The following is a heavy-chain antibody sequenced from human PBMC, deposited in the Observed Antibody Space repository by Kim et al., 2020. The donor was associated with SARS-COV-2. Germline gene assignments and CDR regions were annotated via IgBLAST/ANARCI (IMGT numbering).Heavy chain of an antibody. V-gene: IGHV3-64D*06. CDR1: GFTFSSYA. CDR2: ISSNGGST. Sequence: GGSLRLSCSASGFTFSSYAIHWVRQAPGKGLEYVSAISSNGGSTYYADSVKGRFTISRDNSKNTLYLQMSSLRAEDTAVYYCVKDQSSVAAAGTSDYWGQGTLVTVSS. J-gene: IGHJ4*02. D-gene: IGHD6-13*01. CDR3: VKDQSSVAAAGTSDY.